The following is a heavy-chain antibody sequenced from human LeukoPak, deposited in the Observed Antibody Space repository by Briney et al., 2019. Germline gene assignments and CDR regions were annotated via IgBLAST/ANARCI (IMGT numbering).Heavy chain of an antibody. J-gene: IGHJ4*02. D-gene: IGHD6-19*01. Sequence: GGSLRLSCTASGFTFGDYAMSWVRQAPGKGLEWVGFIRSKAYGGTTEYAASVKGRFTISRDDSKSIAYLQMNSLKTEDTAVYYCTRAMAGNLDYWGQGTLVTVSS. CDR1: GFTFGDYA. CDR2: IRSKAYGGTT. V-gene: IGHV3-49*04. CDR3: TRAMAGNLDY.